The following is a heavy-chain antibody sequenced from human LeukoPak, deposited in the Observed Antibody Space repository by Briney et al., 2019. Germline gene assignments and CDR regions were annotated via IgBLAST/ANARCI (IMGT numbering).Heavy chain of an antibody. CDR2: IYYSGST. CDR1: GGSISSSSYY. CDR3: ARGYYYDSSGYWPTD. D-gene: IGHD3-22*01. V-gene: IGHV4-39*07. J-gene: IGHJ4*02. Sequence: SETLSLTCTVSGGSISSSSYYWGWIRQPPGKGLEWIGSIYYSGSTYYNPSLKSRVTISVDTSKNQFSLKLSSVTAADTAVYYCARGYYYDSSGYWPTDWGQGTLVTVSS.